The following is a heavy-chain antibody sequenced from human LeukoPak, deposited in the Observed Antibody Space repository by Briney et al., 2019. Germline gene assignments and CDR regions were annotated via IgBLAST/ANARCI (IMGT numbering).Heavy chain of an antibody. D-gene: IGHD1-26*01. CDR1: EFTFSSYW. J-gene: IGHJ4*02. CDR3: ARQPAIVGATEFDY. V-gene: IGHV3-7*01. Sequence: GGSLRLSCAASEFTFSSYWMSWVRQAPGKGLEWVASIKQDGSEKYYVDSVKGRFTISRDNAKNSLYLQMNSLRAEDTAVYYCARQPAIVGATEFDYWGQGTLVTVSS. CDR2: IKQDGSEK.